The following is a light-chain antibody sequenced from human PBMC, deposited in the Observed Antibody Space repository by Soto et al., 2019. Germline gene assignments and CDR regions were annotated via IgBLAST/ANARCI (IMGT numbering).Light chain of an antibody. CDR3: QQYGNSPWT. J-gene: IGKJ1*01. V-gene: IGKV3-20*01. Sequence: QPSVSLQLKQGATGTLSCRASQRLGSSNLAWYQQKPGQAPRLLIYSTSSRATGIPDRFSGSGSGTEFTLTINRLEPEDFAVYYCQQYGNSPWTFGQGTKVDIK. CDR2: STS. CDR1: QRLGSSN.